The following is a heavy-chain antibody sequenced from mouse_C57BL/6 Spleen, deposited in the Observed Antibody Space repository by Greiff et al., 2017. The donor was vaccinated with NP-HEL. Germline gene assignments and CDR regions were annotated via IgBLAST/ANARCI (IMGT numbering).Heavy chain of an antibody. CDR1: GYAFSSSW. CDR2: IYPGDGDT. J-gene: IGHJ2*01. V-gene: IGHV1-82*01. CDR3: VRDTTVVGDY. D-gene: IGHD1-1*01. Sequence: QVQLQQSGPELVKPGASVKISCKASGYAFSSSWMNWVKQRPGKGLEWIGRIYPGDGDTNYNGKFKGKATLTADKSSSTAYMQLSSLTSEDSAVYFCVRDTTVVGDYWGQGTTLTVSS.